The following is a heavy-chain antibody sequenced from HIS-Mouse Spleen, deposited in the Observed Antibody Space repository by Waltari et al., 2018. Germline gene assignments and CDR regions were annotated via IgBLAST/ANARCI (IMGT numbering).Heavy chain of an antibody. Sequence: QLQLVESAGGLVQPGRYLRLSCASSGFTFSPADMYWVRQAPGKVVEWVAVISYDGSNKYYADSVKGRFTISRDNSKNTLYLQMNSLRAEDTAMYYCAKDKHHAFDYWGQGTLVTVSS. V-gene: IGHV3-30*18. J-gene: IGHJ4*02. CDR1: GFTFSPAD. CDR2: ISYDGSNK. CDR3: AKDKHHAFDY.